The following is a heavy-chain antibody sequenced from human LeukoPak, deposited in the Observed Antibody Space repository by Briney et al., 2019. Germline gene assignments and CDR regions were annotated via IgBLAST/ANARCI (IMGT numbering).Heavy chain of an antibody. V-gene: IGHV4-59*08. J-gene: IGHJ4*02. CDR2: IYYSGST. Sequence: SETLSLTCTVSGGSISSYYWSWIRQPPGKGLEWIGYIYYSGSTNYSPSLKSRVTISADTSKNQFSLKVSSVTAADTAVYYCARHRGSVSDSSGYYFDYWGQGTLVTVSS. D-gene: IGHD3-22*01. CDR3: ARHRGSVSDSSGYYFDY. CDR1: GGSISSYY.